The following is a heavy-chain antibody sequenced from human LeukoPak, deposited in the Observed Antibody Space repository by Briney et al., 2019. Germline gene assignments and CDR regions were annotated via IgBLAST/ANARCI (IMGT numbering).Heavy chain of an antibody. CDR1: GFTFSSYIIH. CDR2: IYYSGST. D-gene: IGHD5-18*01. V-gene: IGHV4-39*01. J-gene: IGHJ4*02. CDR3: ARHPDTAIDY. Sequence: GSLRLSCAASGFTFSSYIIHWVRQPPGKGLEWIGSIYYSGSTYYNPSLKSRVTISVDKSKNQFSLKLSSVTAADTAVYYCARHPDTAIDYWGQGTLVAVSS.